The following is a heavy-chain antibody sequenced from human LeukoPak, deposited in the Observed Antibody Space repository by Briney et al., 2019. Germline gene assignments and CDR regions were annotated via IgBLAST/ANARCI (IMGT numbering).Heavy chain of an antibody. CDR2: INPSGGST. Sequence: GASVKVSCKASGYTFTSYYMHWVRQAPGQGLEWMGIINPSGGSTSYAQKFQGRVTMTRDTSTSTVYMELSSLRSENTAVYYCARLWFGDHDFDYWGQGTLVTVSS. V-gene: IGHV1-46*03. CDR1: GYTFTSYY. D-gene: IGHD3-10*01. J-gene: IGHJ4*02. CDR3: ARLWFGDHDFDY.